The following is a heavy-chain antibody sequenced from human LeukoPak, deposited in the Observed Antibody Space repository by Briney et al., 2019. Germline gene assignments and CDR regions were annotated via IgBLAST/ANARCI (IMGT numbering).Heavy chain of an antibody. D-gene: IGHD6-19*01. V-gene: IGHV3-21*01. Sequence: PGGALRLPRAVPGFTLGSHNMNWVRPAPREGLEWVPFLYTSVSYIYYADSVKGRFTISRDNAKNSLYLQMNSLRAEDTAVYYCASQTPRRLPIAVADYFDYWGQGTLVTVSS. CDR2: LYTSVSYI. CDR3: ASQTPRRLPIAVADYFDY. CDR1: GFTLGSHN. J-gene: IGHJ4*02.